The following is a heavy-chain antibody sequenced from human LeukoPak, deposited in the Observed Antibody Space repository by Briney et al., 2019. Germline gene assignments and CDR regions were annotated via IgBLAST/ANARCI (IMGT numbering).Heavy chain of an antibody. D-gene: IGHD2-15*01. J-gene: IGHJ4*02. V-gene: IGHV3-66*04. CDR3: ARLGSGYCSGGSCYGGLDYFDY. CDR1: GFSVSSNY. Sequence: PGGSLRLSCAASGFSVSSNYMSWVSQAPGKGLEWVSEIYSGGSTYYADSVKGRFTISRDNSKNTLYLQMNSLRAEDTAVYYCARLGSGYCSGGSCYGGLDYFDYWGQGTLVTVSS. CDR2: IYSGGST.